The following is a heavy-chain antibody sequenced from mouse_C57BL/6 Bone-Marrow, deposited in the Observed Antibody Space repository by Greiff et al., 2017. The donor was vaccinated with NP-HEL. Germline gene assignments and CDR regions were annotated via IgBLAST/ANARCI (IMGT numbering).Heavy chain of an antibody. CDR2: IDPNSGGT. Sequence: QVQLKQPGAELVKPGASVKLSCKASGYTFTSYWMHWVKQRPGRGLEWIGRIDPNSGGTKYNEKFKSKATLTVDKPSSTAYMQLSSLTSEDSAVYYCARVYYSNYYAMDYWGQGTSVTVSS. CDR1: GYTFTSYW. J-gene: IGHJ4*01. V-gene: IGHV1-72*01. D-gene: IGHD2-5*01. CDR3: ARVYYSNYYAMDY.